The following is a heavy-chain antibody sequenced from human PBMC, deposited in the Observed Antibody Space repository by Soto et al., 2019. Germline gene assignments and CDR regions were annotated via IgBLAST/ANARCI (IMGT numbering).Heavy chain of an antibody. CDR3: ARATLIIRHMTNLGEASPGVVEH. V-gene: IGHV1-2*02. CDR2: ISPESGVT. Sequence: QVPLVQSGAEVKMPGASVRVSCEASGYTFTEYFLHWVRQAPGQGLEWMGWISPESGVTNIAPNFEGRVTMTADTAITTAYMQLSGLRYDDTAVYYCARATLIIRHMTNLGEASPGVVEHWGQGTLGSVSS. J-gene: IGHJ5*02. CDR1: GYTFTEYF. D-gene: IGHD3-16*01.